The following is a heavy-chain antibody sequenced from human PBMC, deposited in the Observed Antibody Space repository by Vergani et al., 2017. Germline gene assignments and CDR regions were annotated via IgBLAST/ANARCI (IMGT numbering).Heavy chain of an antibody. Sequence: QVQLQESGPRLVKPSETLSLICSVSGYSISSGYFWGWIRQSPGKGLEWLGTIDRTGRTHLSPSLKSRLTISVDTTKNQFSLRLTSATAADTAVYFCARDGXSPAEIDPKNAFHVWGQGTRVSV. CDR2: IDRTGRT. CDR3: ARDGXSPAEIDPKNAFHV. V-gene: IGHV4-38-2*02. CDR1: GYSISSGYF. D-gene: IGHD1-14*01. J-gene: IGHJ3*01.